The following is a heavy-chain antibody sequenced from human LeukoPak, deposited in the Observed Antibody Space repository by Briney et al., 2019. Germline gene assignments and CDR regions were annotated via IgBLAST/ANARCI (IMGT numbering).Heavy chain of an antibody. CDR2: IYYSGTT. V-gene: IGHV4-59*01. CDR1: GASIDSYY. Sequence: PSETLSLTCTISGASIDSYYWSWIRQPPGKGLEWIGYIYYSGTTNYNPSLKRRDTISVDTSKNQFSLKLSSVTAADTAVYYCARGGRDSNWFDSWGQGTLVTVSS. J-gene: IGHJ5*01. CDR3: ARGGRDSNWFDS. D-gene: IGHD1-26*01.